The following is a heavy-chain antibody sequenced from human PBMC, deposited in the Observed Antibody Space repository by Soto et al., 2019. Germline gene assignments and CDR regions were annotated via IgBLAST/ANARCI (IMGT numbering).Heavy chain of an antibody. CDR2: ISTNSRSI. V-gene: IGHV3-21*01. CDR1: GFTFSTFT. Sequence: PGGSLRLSCAASGFTFSTFTMNWVRQTPGKGLEWVSSISTNSRSIYYADSVKGRFTVSRDNAKNSLSLQMSSLTTEDTAVYYCARGFSSSSWFDPWGQGTLGTVS. D-gene: IGHD6-6*01. CDR3: ARGFSSSSWFDP. J-gene: IGHJ5*02.